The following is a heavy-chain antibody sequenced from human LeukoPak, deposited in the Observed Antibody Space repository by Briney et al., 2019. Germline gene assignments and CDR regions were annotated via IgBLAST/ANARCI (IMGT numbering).Heavy chain of an antibody. V-gene: IGHV1-2*02. CDR2: INPNSGGT. J-gene: IGHJ6*03. CDR3: ARDLFDTAMVRYYYYYMDV. Sequence: GASVKVSCKASGYTFTGYYMPWVRQAPGQGLEWMGWINPNSGGTDYAQKFQGRVTMTRDTSISTAYMELSRLRSDDTAVYYCARDLFDTAMVRYYYYYMDVWGKGTTVTVSS. CDR1: GYTFTGYY. D-gene: IGHD5-18*01.